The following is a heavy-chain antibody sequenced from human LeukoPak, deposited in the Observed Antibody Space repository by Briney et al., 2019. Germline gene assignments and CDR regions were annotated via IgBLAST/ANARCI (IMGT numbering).Heavy chain of an antibody. CDR1: GYTFTSYD. V-gene: IGHV1-8*03. CDR3: ARAPKGYSYGLGLSYYYYMDV. Sequence: ASVKVSCKASGYTFTSYDIYWVRQATGQGLEWMGWMNPNSGNTGYAQKFQGRVTITRNTSISTAYMELSSLRSEDTAVYYCARAPKGYSYGLGLSYYYYMDVWGKGTTVTVSS. D-gene: IGHD5-18*01. J-gene: IGHJ6*03. CDR2: MNPNSGNT.